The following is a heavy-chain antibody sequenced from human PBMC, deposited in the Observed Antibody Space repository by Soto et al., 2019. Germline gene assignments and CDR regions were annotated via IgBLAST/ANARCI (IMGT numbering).Heavy chain of an antibody. V-gene: IGHV3-66*01. J-gene: IGHJ4*02. CDR3: ARDPWPADY. CDR1: GFSVSTKY. CDR2: IYSGGST. Sequence: EGSLRLSCAASGFSVSTKYMSCVRQAPGKGLEWVSVIYSGGSTFYADSVRGRFTISRDNSKNTVNLQMNSLRAEDTAVYSCARDPWPADYWGQRNLVTGSP.